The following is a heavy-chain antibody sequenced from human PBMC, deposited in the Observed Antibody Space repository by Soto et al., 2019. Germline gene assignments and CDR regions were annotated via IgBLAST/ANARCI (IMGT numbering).Heavy chain of an antibody. Sequence: SVKVSCKAYGGTFSSYAISWVRQAPGQGLEWMGGIIPIFGTANDAQKFQGRVTITADESTSTAYMELSSLRSGDTAVYYCARAGEGYSSGWSRFYFDYWGQGTVVTVSS. V-gene: IGHV1-69*01. D-gene: IGHD6-19*01. CDR3: ARAGEGYSSGWSRFYFDY. J-gene: IGHJ4*02. CDR1: GGTFSSYA. CDR2: IIPIFGTA.